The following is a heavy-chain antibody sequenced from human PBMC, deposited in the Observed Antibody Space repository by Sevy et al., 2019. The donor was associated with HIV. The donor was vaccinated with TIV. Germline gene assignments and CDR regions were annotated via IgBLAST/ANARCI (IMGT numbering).Heavy chain of an antibody. V-gene: IGHV3-23*01. J-gene: IGHJ4*02. CDR3: AGAGVGAKGFDY. CDR2: ISASGGNT. D-gene: IGHD1-26*01. CDR1: GIIFKSYV. Sequence: GGSLRLSCAASGIIFKSYVMSWVRQAPGKGLEWLSGISASGGNTYYADSVKGRFTISRDNFKSTLYLQMNILRAEDTAVYYCAGAGVGAKGFDYWGQGTLVTVSS.